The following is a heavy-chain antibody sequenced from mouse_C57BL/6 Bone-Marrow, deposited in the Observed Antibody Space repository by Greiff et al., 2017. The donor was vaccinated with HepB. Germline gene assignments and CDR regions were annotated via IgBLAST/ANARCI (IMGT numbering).Heavy chain of an antibody. V-gene: IGHV1-81*01. CDR3: ARTSLTSKGFAY. D-gene: IGHD2-12*01. Sequence: QVQLQQSGAELARPGASVKLSCKASGYTFTSYGISWVKQRTGQGLEWIGEIYPRSGNTYYNEKFKGKATLTADKSSSTAYMELRSLTSEDSAVYFCARTSLTSKGFAYWGQGTLVTVSA. CDR2: IYPRSGNT. J-gene: IGHJ3*01. CDR1: GYTFTSYG.